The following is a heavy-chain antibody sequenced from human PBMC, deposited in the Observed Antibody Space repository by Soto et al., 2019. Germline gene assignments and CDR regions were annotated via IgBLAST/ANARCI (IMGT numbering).Heavy chain of an antibody. CDR2: ISGSGGST. CDR3: AMPVLVVITTSYSC. J-gene: IGHJ4*02. D-gene: IGHD3-22*01. Sequence: GGSLRLSCAASGFTFSSYAMSWVRQAPGKGLEWVSAISGSGGSTYYADSVKGRFTISRDNSKNTLYLQMNSLRAEDTAVYYCAMPVLVVITTSYSCWGQGTLVTVSS. CDR1: GFTFSSYA. V-gene: IGHV3-23*01.